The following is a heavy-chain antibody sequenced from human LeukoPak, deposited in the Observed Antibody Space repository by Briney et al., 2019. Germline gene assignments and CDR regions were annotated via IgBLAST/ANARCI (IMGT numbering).Heavy chain of an antibody. CDR1: GGSFSGYY. Sequence: SETLSLTCAVYGGSFSGYYWSWIRQPPGKGLEWIGEINHSGSTNYNPSLKSRVTISPDTSKNQFSLKVSPVTAADTAMYYCARGEKSTGSITGTTFRFDPWGQGTLVTASS. CDR3: ARGEKSTGSITGTTFRFDP. J-gene: IGHJ5*02. CDR2: INHSGST. V-gene: IGHV4-34*01. D-gene: IGHD1-7*01.